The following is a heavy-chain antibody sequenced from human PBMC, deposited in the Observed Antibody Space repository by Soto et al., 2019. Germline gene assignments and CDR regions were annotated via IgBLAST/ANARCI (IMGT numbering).Heavy chain of an antibody. V-gene: IGHV3-30-3*01. CDR2: ISYDGSNK. Sequence: QVQLVESGGGVVQPGRSLRLSCAASGFTFSSYAMHWVRQAPGKGLEWVAVISYDGSNKYYADSVKGRFTISRDNSKNTLYLQMNSLRAEDTAVYYCARTLLSGNPRYYYYGMDVWGQGTTVTVSS. J-gene: IGHJ6*02. D-gene: IGHD1-26*01. CDR1: GFTFSSYA. CDR3: ARTLLSGNPRYYYYGMDV.